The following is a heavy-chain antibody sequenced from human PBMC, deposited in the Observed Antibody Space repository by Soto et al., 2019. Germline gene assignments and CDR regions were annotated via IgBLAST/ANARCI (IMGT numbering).Heavy chain of an antibody. CDR2: INSDGSTT. CDR1: GFTFSSYW. V-gene: IGHV3-74*01. CDR3: ARVPTGGYDWN. D-gene: IGHD5-12*01. J-gene: IGHJ4*02. Sequence: GGSLRLSCAASGFTFSSYWMHWVRQAPGKGLVWVSRINSDGSTTNYADPVKGRFTISRDNAKNTLYLQMNSLRAEDTAVYYCARVPTGGYDWNWGQGTLVTVSS.